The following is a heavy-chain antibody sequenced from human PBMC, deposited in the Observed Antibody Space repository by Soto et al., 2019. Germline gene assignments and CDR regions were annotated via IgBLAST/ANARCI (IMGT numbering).Heavy chain of an antibody. CDR1: GGTFSSCA. CDR3: ARVVCTQNDYGGNSEVCAFDI. CDR2: IIPIFGTA. D-gene: IGHD4-17*01. J-gene: IGHJ3*02. Sequence: SVKVSCKASGGTFSSCAISWVRQAPGQGLEWMGGIIPIFGTANYAQKFQGRVTITADESTSTAYMELSSLRSEDTAVYYCARVVCTQNDYGGNSEVCAFDIWGQGTMVTVAS. V-gene: IGHV1-69*13.